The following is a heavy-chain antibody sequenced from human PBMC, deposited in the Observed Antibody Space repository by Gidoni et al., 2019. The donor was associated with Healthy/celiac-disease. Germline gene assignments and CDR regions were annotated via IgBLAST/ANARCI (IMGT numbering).Heavy chain of an antibody. Sequence: EVQLAESGGGLVQPGGSLRISCADSGFTFSRYAMSWVRPAPGKGLACVSAMSGSGGSTYEADPVKGRFTISRDNSKNTLYLQMNSLRAEDTAVYYCAKGGVMITFGGVFDYWGQGTLVTVSS. CDR2: MSGSGGST. CDR1: GFTFSRYA. D-gene: IGHD3-16*01. J-gene: IGHJ4*02. V-gene: IGHV3-23*04. CDR3: AKGGVMITFGGVFDY.